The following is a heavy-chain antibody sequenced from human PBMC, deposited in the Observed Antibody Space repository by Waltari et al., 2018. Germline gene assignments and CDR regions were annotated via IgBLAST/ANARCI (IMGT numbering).Heavy chain of an antibody. Sequence: QVQLVHSGAEVKKPGSSVKVSCKASGGTFSSYAISWVRQAPGQGLEWMGGIIPIFGTANYAQKFQGRVTITADESTSTAYMELSSLRSEDTAVYYCARDRLLYSSSLDAFDIWGQGTMVTVSS. D-gene: IGHD6-6*01. CDR1: GGTFSSYA. J-gene: IGHJ3*02. V-gene: IGHV1-69*01. CDR2: IIPIFGTA. CDR3: ARDRLLYSSSLDAFDI.